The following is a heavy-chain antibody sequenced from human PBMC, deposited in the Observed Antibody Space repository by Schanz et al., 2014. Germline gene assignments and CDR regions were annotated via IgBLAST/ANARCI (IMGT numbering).Heavy chain of an antibody. V-gene: IGHV3-23*04. Sequence: EVQLVESGGGLVQPGGSLRLSCAASGFTFGDYAMTWVRQAPGKGLEWVSAISGGGGTTYYTDSVKGRFTISRDNSKNTLYLQMKSLRAEDTAVYYCAKGRFGELSAFDIWGQGTTVTVSS. D-gene: IGHD3-10*01. J-gene: IGHJ3*02. CDR2: ISGGGGTT. CDR3: AKGRFGELSAFDI. CDR1: GFTFGDYA.